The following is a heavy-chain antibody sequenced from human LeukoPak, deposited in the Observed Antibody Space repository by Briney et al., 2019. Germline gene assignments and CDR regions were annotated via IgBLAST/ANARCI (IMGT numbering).Heavy chain of an antibody. V-gene: IGHV3-30*03. Sequence: LSLTCTVSGGSISSGGYYWSWVRQAPGKGLEWVAVISYDGSNKYHADSVKGRFTISRDNSKNTLYLQMNSLRAEDTAVYYCARADYSRPYKWFDPWGQGTLVTVSS. CDR1: GGSISSGG. D-gene: IGHD4-11*01. CDR3: ARADYSRPYKWFDP. J-gene: IGHJ5*02. CDR2: ISYDGSNK.